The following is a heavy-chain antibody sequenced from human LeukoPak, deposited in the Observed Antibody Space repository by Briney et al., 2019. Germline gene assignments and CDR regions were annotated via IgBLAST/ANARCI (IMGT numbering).Heavy chain of an antibody. CDR3: ARPQLGGSLPDH. V-gene: IGHV2-70*01. CDR2: LDWDDGK. J-gene: IGHJ4*02. Sequence: SGPAVVKLPQTLTLTRTFFGFALSTSGMGVAWIRQTPGKALEWLALLDWDDGKYYSPSLKTRLTISKDTSKNQVLLTMTNMHPVDTAAYYCARPQLGGSLPDHWGQGTLVTVSS. CDR1: GFALSTSGMG. D-gene: IGHD2-15*01.